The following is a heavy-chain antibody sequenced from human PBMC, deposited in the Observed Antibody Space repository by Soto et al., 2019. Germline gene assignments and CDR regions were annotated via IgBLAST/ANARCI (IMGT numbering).Heavy chain of an antibody. V-gene: IGHV3-23*01. CDR3: AKDPSWGSVLAVSADNWFDP. CDR1: GFTFSSYA. D-gene: IGHD3-16*01. Sequence: GGSLRLSCAASGFTFSSYAMSWVRQAPGKGLEWVSAISGSGGSTYYADSVKGRFTISRDNSKNTLYLQMNSLRAEDTAVYYCAKDPSWGSVLAVSADNWFDPWGQGTLVTVSS. CDR2: ISGSGGST. J-gene: IGHJ5*02.